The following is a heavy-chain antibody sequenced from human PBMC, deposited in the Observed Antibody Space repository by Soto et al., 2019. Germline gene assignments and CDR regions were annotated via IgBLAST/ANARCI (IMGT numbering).Heavy chain of an antibody. J-gene: IGHJ4*02. V-gene: IGHV1-8*01. Sequence: QVQLVQSGAEVKMPGASVKVSCKASGYTFSDYGINWVRQATGQGLEWMGWMNPKSGDTVYAQKFQGRVSMTRATSRSTAYMELNSLNSEDTAVYFCARGGSSVVGATVYWGQGTLVTVSS. CDR3: ARGGSSVVGATVY. CDR1: GYTFSDYG. D-gene: IGHD1-26*01. CDR2: MNPKSGDT.